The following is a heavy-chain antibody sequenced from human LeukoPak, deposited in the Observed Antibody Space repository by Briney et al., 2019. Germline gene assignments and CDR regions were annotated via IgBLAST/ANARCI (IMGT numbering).Heavy chain of an antibody. CDR3: ASYRLVGWDAFDI. V-gene: IGHV3-7*01. Sequence: GGSLRLSCAASGFTFSSYWMSWVRQAPGKGLEWVANIKQDGSEEYYVDSVKGRFTISRDNAKNSLYLQMNSPRAEDTAVYYCASYRLVGWDAFDIWGQGTMVTVSS. D-gene: IGHD3-16*02. J-gene: IGHJ3*02. CDR1: GFTFSSYW. CDR2: IKQDGSEE.